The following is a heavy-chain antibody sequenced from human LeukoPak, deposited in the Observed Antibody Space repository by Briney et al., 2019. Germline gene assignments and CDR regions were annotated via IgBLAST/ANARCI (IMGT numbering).Heavy chain of an antibody. J-gene: IGHJ4*02. D-gene: IGHD3-22*01. Sequence: PSETLSLTCSVFGASVTTRSYYWGWIRQSPGKGLEWIGSMYNGGRTYYNPSLKSRVTISVDMPKNQFSLKVNSVTAADTAVYYCARRRIVTNSDYYFDYWGQGTLVTVSS. CDR2: MYNGGRT. V-gene: IGHV4-39*01. CDR1: GASVTTRSYY. CDR3: ARRRIVTNSDYYFDY.